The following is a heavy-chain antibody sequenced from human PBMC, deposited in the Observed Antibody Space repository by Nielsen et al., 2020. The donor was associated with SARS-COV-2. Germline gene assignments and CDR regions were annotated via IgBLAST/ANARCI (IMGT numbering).Heavy chain of an antibody. CDR2: IWYDGSNK. CDR3: ASFDATYCSSTSCQSVGVTGMDV. V-gene: IGHV3-33*01. Sequence: GGSLRLSCAASGFTFSSYGMHWVRQAPGKGLEWVAVIWYDGSNKYYADSVKGRFTISRDNSKNTLYLQMNSLRAEDTAVYYCASFDATYCSSTSCQSVGVTGMDVWGQGTTVTVSS. CDR1: GFTFSSYG. J-gene: IGHJ6*02. D-gene: IGHD2-2*01.